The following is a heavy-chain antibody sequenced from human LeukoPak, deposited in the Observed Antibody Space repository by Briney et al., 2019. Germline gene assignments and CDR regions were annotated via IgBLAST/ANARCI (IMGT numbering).Heavy chain of an antibody. CDR1: GFTFSSYA. J-gene: IGHJ4*02. V-gene: IGHV3-30-3*01. Sequence: PGGAPRLSRAAPGFTFSSYAMHCVRQAPGKGLEWVAVISYDGSNKYYAASVKGRFTISRDNSKNTLYLQMNSLRAEDTAVYYCARVRSGFISTYYFDYWGQGTLVTVSS. CDR2: ISYDGSNK. CDR3: ARVRSGFISTYYFDY. D-gene: IGHD3-3*01.